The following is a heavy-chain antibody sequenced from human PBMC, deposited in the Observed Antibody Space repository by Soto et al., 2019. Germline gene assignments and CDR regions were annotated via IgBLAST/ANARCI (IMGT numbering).Heavy chain of an antibody. D-gene: IGHD3-22*01. Sequence: AETLSLTCSVYVASFSGYYWSWIRQPPGKGLEWTGEINHSGSTNYNPSLKSRVTISVDTSKNQFSLKLSSVTAADTAVYYCARVKPSGYYYSYYYYYGMDVWGQGTTVTVSS. CDR3: ARVKPSGYYYSYYYYYGMDV. V-gene: IGHV4-34*01. CDR2: INHSGST. J-gene: IGHJ6*02. CDR1: VASFSGYY.